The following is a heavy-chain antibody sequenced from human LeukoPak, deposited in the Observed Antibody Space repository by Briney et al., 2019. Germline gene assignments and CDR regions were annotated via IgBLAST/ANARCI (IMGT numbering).Heavy chain of an antibody. CDR2: IYSGGIT. CDR1: GFTFSSYA. CDR3: ARDLGGGTYYVGSDN. V-gene: IGHV3-66*01. D-gene: IGHD1-26*01. Sequence: GGSLRLSRAASGFTFSSYAMSWVRQAPGRGLEWVSVIYSGGITYYADSVKGRFTISRDNSKNTLYLQMNSLRAEDTAVYYCARDLGGGTYYVGSDNWGQGTLVTVSS. J-gene: IGHJ4*02.